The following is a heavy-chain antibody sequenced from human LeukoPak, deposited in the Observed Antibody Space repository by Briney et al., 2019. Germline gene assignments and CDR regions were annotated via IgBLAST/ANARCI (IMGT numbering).Heavy chain of an antibody. Sequence: ASVKVSCKASGGTFSSYAISWVRQAPGQGLEWMGRIIPILGIANYAQKFQGRVTITADKSTSTAYMELSSLRSEDTAVYYCARVIVGAAAGKWFDPWGQGTLVTVSS. V-gene: IGHV1-69*04. D-gene: IGHD1-26*01. CDR1: GGTFSSYA. CDR2: IIPILGIA. CDR3: ARVIVGAAAGKWFDP. J-gene: IGHJ5*02.